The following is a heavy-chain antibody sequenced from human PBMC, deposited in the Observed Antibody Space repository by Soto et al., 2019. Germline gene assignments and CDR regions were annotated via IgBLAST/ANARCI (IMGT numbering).Heavy chain of an antibody. CDR2: IYYSGST. Sequence: SETLSLTCTVSGGSISSGGYYWSWIRQHPGKGLEWVGYIYYSGSTYYNPSLKSRVTISVDTSKNQFSLKLSSVTAADTAVYYCARDPITMVRGVIIPLGMDVWGQGTTVTVSS. V-gene: IGHV4-31*03. D-gene: IGHD3-10*01. CDR1: GGSISSGGYY. CDR3: ARDPITMVRGVIIPLGMDV. J-gene: IGHJ6*02.